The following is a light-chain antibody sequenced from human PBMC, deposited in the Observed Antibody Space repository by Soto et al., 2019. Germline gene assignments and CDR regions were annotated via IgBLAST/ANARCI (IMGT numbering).Light chain of an antibody. Sequence: DIVMTQSPDSLAVSLGERATFNCKSSQSILDRSKNKYYLAWYQQKSGQPPKLLISWASPRESGVPDRFTGSGSGTDFTLTISSLQAEDVAVYYCQQYFTSPWTFGQGTKVE. V-gene: IGKV4-1*01. CDR1: QSILDRSKNKYY. J-gene: IGKJ1*01. CDR2: WAS. CDR3: QQYFTSPWT.